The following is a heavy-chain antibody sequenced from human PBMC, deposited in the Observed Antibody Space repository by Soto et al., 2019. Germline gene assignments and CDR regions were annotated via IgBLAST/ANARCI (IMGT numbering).Heavy chain of an antibody. Sequence: QVQLVQSGTEVKKPGSLVKVSCKASGGTFRNYPINWVRQAPGQGLEWMGSIFPLTDIPDYAQNFQARLTISADKSRSTAYMELSSLTSDDTAMYFCARGPLVVLNYFESWGQGTLVTVSS. CDR1: GGTFRNYP. CDR3: ARGPLVVLNYFES. V-gene: IGHV1-69*02. J-gene: IGHJ4*02. CDR2: IFPLTDIP.